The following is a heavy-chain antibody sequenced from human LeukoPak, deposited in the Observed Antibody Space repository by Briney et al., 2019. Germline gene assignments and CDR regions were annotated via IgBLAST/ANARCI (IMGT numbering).Heavy chain of an antibody. CDR3: ARDGGSYSTTYMDV. Sequence: GGSLRLSCAASGFTFSSYWMSWVRQAPGKGLEWVANIKQDGSEKYYVDSVKGRFTISRDNSKNTLYLQMNSLRAADTAVYYCARDGGSYSTTYMDVWGKGTTVTISS. J-gene: IGHJ6*03. CDR2: IKQDGSEK. CDR1: GFTFSSYW. V-gene: IGHV3-7*01. D-gene: IGHD1-26*01.